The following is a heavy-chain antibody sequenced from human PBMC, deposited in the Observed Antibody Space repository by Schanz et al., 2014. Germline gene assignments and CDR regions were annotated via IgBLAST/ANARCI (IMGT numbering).Heavy chain of an antibody. CDR1: GYAFTTYG. V-gene: IGHV1-18*01. CDR2: ISPYTGNT. J-gene: IGHJ4*02. D-gene: IGHD6-13*01. Sequence: QVQLVQSGAEVKKPGASVRVSCKVSGYAFTTYGITWVRQAPGQGLEWVGWISPYTGNTHYFDKMEGRVTMTTDTSTSTAYMELRSLRSDGTAMYNCARSGSSNWYCFDYWGQGTLVTVSS. CDR3: ARSGSSNWYCFDY.